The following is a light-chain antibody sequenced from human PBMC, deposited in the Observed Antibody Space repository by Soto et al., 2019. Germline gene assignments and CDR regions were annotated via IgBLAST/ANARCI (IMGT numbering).Light chain of an antibody. J-gene: IGLJ3*02. CDR1: TGPVTRGHW. V-gene: IGLV7-46*01. CDR2: DTS. Sequence: QAVGTQEPSVTVSPGGTVTLTCGSSTGPVTRGHWPYWFQQKPGQAPRTVIYDTSPKESWTPARFSGPLLGGKAALTLSGAQHEDEGYYYCLLSYGAPWVFGGATQLTVL. CDR3: LLSYGAPWV.